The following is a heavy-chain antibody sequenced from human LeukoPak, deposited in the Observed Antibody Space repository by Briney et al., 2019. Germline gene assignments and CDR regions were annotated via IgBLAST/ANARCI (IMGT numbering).Heavy chain of an antibody. V-gene: IGHV3-23*01. CDR3: AKSQPAAISWFDP. J-gene: IGHJ5*02. CDR2: ISFSGGST. CDR1: GFTFSIYA. D-gene: IGHD2-2*02. Sequence: GGSLRLSRAASGFTFSIYAMNWVRQAPGKGLEWVSAISFSGGSTYYADSVKGRFTISRDNSKNTLYLQMNSLRVEDTAVYYCAKSQPAAISWFDPWGQGALVTVSS.